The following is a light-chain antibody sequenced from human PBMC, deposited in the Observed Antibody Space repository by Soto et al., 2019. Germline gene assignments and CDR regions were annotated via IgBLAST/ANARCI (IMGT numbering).Light chain of an antibody. J-gene: IGLJ1*01. CDR3: SSYTSSSTLEV. V-gene: IGLV2-14*01. Sequence: QSVLTQPASVSGSPGQSITISCTGTSSDAGSYNYVSWYQQHPGKAPKLMIYEVSDRPSGISSRFSGSKSGNTASLTISGLQTEDEADYYCSSYTSSSTLEVFGTGTKVTVL. CDR1: SSDAGSYNY. CDR2: EVS.